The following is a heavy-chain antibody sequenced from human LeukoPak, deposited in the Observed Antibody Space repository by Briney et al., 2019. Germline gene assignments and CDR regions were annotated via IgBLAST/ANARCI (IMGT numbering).Heavy chain of an antibody. CDR1: GGTFSSYA. Sequence: SVKVSCKASGGTFSSYAISWVRQAPGQGLEWVGGIIPIFGTANYAQKFQGRVTITTDESTSTAYMELSSLRSEDTAVYYCARGGGGYNLYYFDYWGQGTLVTVSS. V-gene: IGHV1-69*05. D-gene: IGHD5-24*01. J-gene: IGHJ4*02. CDR2: IIPIFGTA. CDR3: ARGGGGYNLYYFDY.